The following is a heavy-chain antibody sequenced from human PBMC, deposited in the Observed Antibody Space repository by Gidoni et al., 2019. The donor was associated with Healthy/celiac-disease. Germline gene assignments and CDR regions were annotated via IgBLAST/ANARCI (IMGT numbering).Heavy chain of an antibody. V-gene: IGHV3-23*01. D-gene: IGHD3-10*01. CDR3: AKGPRSGLYYYGSGSYWGSDP. CDR2: ISGSGGST. Sequence: EVQLLESGGGLVQPGGSLRLSCAASGFTFSSYAMSWVRQAPGKGLEWVSAISGSGGSTYYADSGKGRFTISRDNSKNTLYLQMNSLRAEDTAVYYCAKGPRSGLYYYGSGSYWGSDPWGQGTLVTVSS. J-gene: IGHJ5*02. CDR1: GFTFSSYA.